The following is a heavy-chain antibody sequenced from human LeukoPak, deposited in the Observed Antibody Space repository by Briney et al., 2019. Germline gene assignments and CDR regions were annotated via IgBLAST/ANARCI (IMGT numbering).Heavy chain of an antibody. D-gene: IGHD2-2*02. J-gene: IGHJ5*02. CDR3: AREREDIVVVPAAIRRDWFDP. CDR2: INHSGST. Sequence: SETLSLTCAVSGGSFSGYYWSWIRQPPGKGLEWIGEINHSGSTNYNPSLKSRVTISVDTSKNQFSLKLSSVTAADTAVYYCAREREDIVVVPAAIRRDWFDPWGQGTLVTVSS. V-gene: IGHV4-34*01. CDR1: GGSFSGYY.